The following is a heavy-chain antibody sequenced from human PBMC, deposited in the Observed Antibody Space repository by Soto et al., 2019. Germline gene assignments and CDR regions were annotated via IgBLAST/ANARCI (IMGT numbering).Heavy chain of an antibody. CDR3: ARGYIPAVLVPLTYPHFRCAP. V-gene: IGHV4-30-4*02. D-gene: IGHD2-2*01. J-gene: IGHJ5*01. CDR2: IYYSGTT. CDR1: GVSISSGGYY. Sequence: SDTLSLTCTVSGVSISSGGYYWYWIRQHPGKGLEWIGYIYYSGTTYYNPSLKSRVTISVDTSKNQFSLKLSSVTAADTAVYYCARGYIPAVLVPLTYPHFRCAPWCQG.